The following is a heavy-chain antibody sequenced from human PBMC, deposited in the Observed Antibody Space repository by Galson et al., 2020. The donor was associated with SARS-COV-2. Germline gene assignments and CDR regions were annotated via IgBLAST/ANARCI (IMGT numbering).Heavy chain of an antibody. CDR1: GFTFSSYA. V-gene: IGHV3-23*01. CDR3: AKGQAYYYDSSGYLDY. Sequence: GGSLRLSCAASGFTFSSYAMSWVRQAPGKGLEWVSGISGSGGSTYYADSVKGRFTISRDNSKNTLYLQMNSLRAEDTAVYYCAKGQAYYYDSSGYLDYWGQGTLVTVSS. CDR2: ISGSGGST. D-gene: IGHD3-22*01. J-gene: IGHJ4*02.